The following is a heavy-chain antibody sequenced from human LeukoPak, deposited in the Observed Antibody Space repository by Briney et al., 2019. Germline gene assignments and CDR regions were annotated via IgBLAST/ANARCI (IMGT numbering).Heavy chain of an antibody. CDR3: ARDVGRWLKGAFDI. J-gene: IGHJ3*02. D-gene: IGHD3-22*01. V-gene: IGHV1-18*01. Sequence: GASVKVSCKASGGTFTSYGISWVRQAPGQGLEWMGWISAYNGNTNYAQKLQGRVTMTTDTSTSTAYMELRSLRSDDTAVYYCARDVGRWLKGAFDIWGQGTMVTVSS. CDR2: ISAYNGNT. CDR1: GGTFTSYG.